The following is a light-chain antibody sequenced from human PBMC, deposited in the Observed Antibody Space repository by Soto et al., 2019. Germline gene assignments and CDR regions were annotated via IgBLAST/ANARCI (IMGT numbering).Light chain of an antibody. CDR1: SNDVGYNNY. Sequence: QSVLSQPASVSGSPGKSITISCTGSSNDVGYNNYVSWYEQHPGQAPKLMISEVTTRASGVSERLSGSKSGNTASLTISTLQDEDEAHYYCSSYPTAYTQVFGGGTKLTVL. V-gene: IGLV2-14*01. CDR2: EVT. CDR3: SSYPTAYTQV. J-gene: IGLJ3*02.